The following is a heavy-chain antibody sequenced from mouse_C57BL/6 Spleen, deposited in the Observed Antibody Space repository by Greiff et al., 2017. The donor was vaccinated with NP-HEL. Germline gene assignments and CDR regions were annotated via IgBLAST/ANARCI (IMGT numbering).Heavy chain of an antibody. CDR3: ARAGTDFDY. Sequence: VQLQQSGPELVKPGASVKISCKASGYTLTDYYMNWVKQSHGKSLEWIGDINPNNGGTSYNQKFKGKATLTVDKSSSTAYMELRSLTSEDSAVYYCARAGTDFDYWGQGTTLTVSS. V-gene: IGHV1-26*01. CDR1: GYTLTDYY. D-gene: IGHD4-1*01. CDR2: INPNNGGT. J-gene: IGHJ2*01.